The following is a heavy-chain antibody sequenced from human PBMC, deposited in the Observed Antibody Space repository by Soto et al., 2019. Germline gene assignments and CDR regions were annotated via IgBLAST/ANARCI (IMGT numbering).Heavy chain of an antibody. Sequence: GGSLRLSCAASGFTFSNYWMHWVRQAPGKGLVWVSRISTDGSTTSYAASVKGRFTISRDNAKNTLYLQMNSLRAEDTAVYYCARPHTGFDYWGQGTLVTVSS. CDR2: ISTDGSTT. V-gene: IGHV3-74*01. CDR3: ARPHTGFDY. D-gene: IGHD4-17*01. J-gene: IGHJ4*02. CDR1: GFTFSNYW.